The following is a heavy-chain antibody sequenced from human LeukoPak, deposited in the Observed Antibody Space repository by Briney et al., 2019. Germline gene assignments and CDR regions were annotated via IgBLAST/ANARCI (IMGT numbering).Heavy chain of an antibody. J-gene: IGHJ4*02. D-gene: IGHD3-3*01. Sequence: PSETLSLTCAVYGGSFSGYYWSWIRQPPGKGLEWIGEINHSGSTNYNPSLKSRVTISVDTSKNQFSLKLSSVTAADTAVYYCARTYDFWSGFDYWGQGSLVTVSS. V-gene: IGHV4-34*01. CDR3: ARTYDFWSGFDY. CDR1: GGSFSGYY. CDR2: INHSGST.